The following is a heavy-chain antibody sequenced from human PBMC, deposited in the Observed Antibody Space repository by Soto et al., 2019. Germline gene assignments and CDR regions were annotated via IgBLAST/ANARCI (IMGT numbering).Heavy chain of an antibody. Sequence: SETLSLTCTVSGVSISSGDYYWSWIRQPPGKGLEWIGYIYYSGSTYSNPSLKSRVAISGDTSKNQFSLKLSSVTAADTAVYYCARARAYYYGSGSYYNDYWGQGTLVTVSS. J-gene: IGHJ4*02. V-gene: IGHV4-30-4*01. CDR3: ARARAYYYGSGSYYNDY. CDR1: GVSISSGDYY. D-gene: IGHD3-10*01. CDR2: IYYSGST.